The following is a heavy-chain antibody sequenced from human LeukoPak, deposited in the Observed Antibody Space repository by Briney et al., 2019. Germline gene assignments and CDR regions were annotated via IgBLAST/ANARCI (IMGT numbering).Heavy chain of an antibody. J-gene: IGHJ4*02. CDR2: ISSSSSYI. V-gene: IGHV3-21*01. Sequence: PGGSLRLSCAASGFTLSSYSINWVRQAPGKGLEWVSSISSSSSYIYYADSVRGRFTISRDNAKNSLYLQMNSLRAEDTAVYYCARERIGCSGGSCYSDYWGQGTLVTVSS. CDR1: GFTLSSYS. D-gene: IGHD2-15*01. CDR3: ARERIGCSGGSCYSDY.